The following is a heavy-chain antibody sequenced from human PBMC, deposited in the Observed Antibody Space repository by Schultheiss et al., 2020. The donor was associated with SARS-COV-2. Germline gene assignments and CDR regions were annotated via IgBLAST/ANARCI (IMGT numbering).Heavy chain of an antibody. Sequence: GGSLRLSCAASGFTFSSYAMSWVRQAPGKGLEWVAVISYDGSNKYYADSVKGRFTISRDNSKNTLYLQMNSLRAEDTAVYYCARDVDSSGYLFDYWGQGTLVTVSS. CDR1: GFTFSSYA. CDR3: ARDVDSSGYLFDY. D-gene: IGHD3-22*01. V-gene: IGHV3-30*01. CDR2: ISYDGSNK. J-gene: IGHJ4*02.